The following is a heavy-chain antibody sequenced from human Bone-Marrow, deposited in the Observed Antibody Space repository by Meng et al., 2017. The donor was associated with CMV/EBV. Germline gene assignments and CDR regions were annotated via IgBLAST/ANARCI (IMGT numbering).Heavy chain of an antibody. D-gene: IGHD3-22*01. Sequence: YYWSWIRQTPGKGLKWIGEINHSGSTNYNPSLKSRVTISVDTSKNRFSLKLSSVTAADTAVYYCARGRSRFRDYYDSSGYKRDYYFDYWGQGTLVTVSS. V-gene: IGHV4-34*01. J-gene: IGHJ4*02. CDR1: YY. CDR2: INHSGST. CDR3: ARGRSRFRDYYDSSGYKRDYYFDY.